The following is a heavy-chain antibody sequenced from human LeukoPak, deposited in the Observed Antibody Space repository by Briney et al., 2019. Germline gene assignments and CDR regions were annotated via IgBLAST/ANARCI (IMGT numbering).Heavy chain of an antibody. CDR2: IKEDGSEK. CDR3: ARDQN. J-gene: IGHJ4*02. V-gene: IGHV3-7*04. Sequence: PGGSLRLSCAASGFNVSNNYMSWVRQAPGKGLEWVANIKEDGSEKYYVDSVKGRFTISRDNAKNSLSLQMNSLRAEDTAVYYCARDQNWGQGTLVTVSS. CDR1: GFNVSNNY.